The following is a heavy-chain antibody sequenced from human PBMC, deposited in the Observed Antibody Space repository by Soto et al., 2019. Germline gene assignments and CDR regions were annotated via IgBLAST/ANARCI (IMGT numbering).Heavy chain of an antibody. V-gene: IGHV3-23*01. D-gene: IGHD1-7*01. J-gene: IGHJ6*02. Sequence: EVQLLESGGGLVQPGGSLRLSCAASGFTFSSYAMSWVRQAPGKGLEWVSAISGSGGSTYYADSVKGRFTISRDNSKNTLYLQMNSLRAEDTAVYYCAKGPKFNWNYSNYYYYYGMDVWGQGTTVTVSS. CDR1: GFTFSSYA. CDR2: ISGSGGST. CDR3: AKGPKFNWNYSNYYYYYGMDV.